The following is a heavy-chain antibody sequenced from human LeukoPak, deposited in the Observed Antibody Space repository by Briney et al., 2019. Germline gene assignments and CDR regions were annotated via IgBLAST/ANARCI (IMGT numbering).Heavy chain of an antibody. Sequence: SETLSLTCTVSGYSISSGYYWGWIRQPPGKGLKWIGSIYHNGSTYYNPSLKSRVTISVDTSKNQFSLKLSSVTAADTAVYYCARDLDFGVVTGYFDYWGQGTLVTVSS. J-gene: IGHJ4*02. CDR3: ARDLDFGVVTGYFDY. V-gene: IGHV4-38-2*02. CDR1: GYSISSGYY. D-gene: IGHD3-3*01. CDR2: IYHNGST.